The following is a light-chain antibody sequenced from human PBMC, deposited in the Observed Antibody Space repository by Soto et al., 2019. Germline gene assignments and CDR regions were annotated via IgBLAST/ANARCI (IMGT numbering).Light chain of an antibody. Sequence: EIQMTQSPSPLFASVGTRVTITGRASENVNTWLAWYQQKPGKAPTPVIYDASRLEGGVPSRFSGSGSGTDFTLTINSLQPDDFVTYYCQQYKTYPLTFGQGTKVEI. CDR3: QQYKTYPLT. CDR1: ENVNTW. J-gene: IGKJ1*01. CDR2: DAS. V-gene: IGKV1-5*01.